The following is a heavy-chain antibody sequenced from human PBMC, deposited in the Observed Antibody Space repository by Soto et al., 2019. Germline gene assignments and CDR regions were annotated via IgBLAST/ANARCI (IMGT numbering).Heavy chain of an antibody. CDR2: IYYTGSS. D-gene: IGHD3-3*01. Sequence: SETLSLTCSVSGVSVSNYYWSWIRQPPGKGLEWIGYIYYTGSSNNNPSLKSRVTISEDTSKNQVSLRLTSVTAADTAIYYCTRLRWSGYKSNWFDPWGQGTLVTVSS. CDR3: TRLRWSGYKSNWFDP. CDR1: GVSVSNYY. J-gene: IGHJ5*02. V-gene: IGHV4-59*08.